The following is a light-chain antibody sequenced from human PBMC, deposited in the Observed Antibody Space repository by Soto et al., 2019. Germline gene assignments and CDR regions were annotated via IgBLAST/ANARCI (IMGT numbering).Light chain of an antibody. CDR3: QQYYTIPRT. Sequence: DIVMTQSPDSLAVSLGERTTINCKSSQSVLHTSNNRNDLAWYQQKPGQPPKLLIYWASTRESGVPDRFSGSGSGTDFTLTISSLQAEDVGVYYCQQYYTIPRTFGQGTKVEIK. J-gene: IGKJ1*01. CDR2: WAS. CDR1: QSVLHTSNNRND. V-gene: IGKV4-1*01.